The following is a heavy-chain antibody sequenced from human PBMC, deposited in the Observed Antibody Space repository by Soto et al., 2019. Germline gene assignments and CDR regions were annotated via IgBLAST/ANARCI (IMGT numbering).Heavy chain of an antibody. CDR1: GGSFSGYY. V-gene: IGHV4-34*01. CDR2: INHSGST. D-gene: IGHD3-3*01. J-gene: IGHJ6*02. CDR3: ARSRRTIFGVVITRYGMDV. Sequence: SETLSLTCAVYGGSFSGYYWSWIRQPPGKGLECIGEINHSGSTNYNPSLKSRVTISVDTSKNQFSLKLSSVTAADTAVYYCARSRRTIFGVVITRYGMDVWGQGTTVTVSS.